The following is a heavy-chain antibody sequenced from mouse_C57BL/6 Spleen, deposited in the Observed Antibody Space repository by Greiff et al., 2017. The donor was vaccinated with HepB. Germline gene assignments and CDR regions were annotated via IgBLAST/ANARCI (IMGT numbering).Heavy chain of an antibody. J-gene: IGHJ4*01. CDR3: ARGGYGRAMDY. CDR2: ISYSGST. D-gene: IGHD1-1*01. V-gene: IGHV3-8*01. Sequence: EVKLQESGPGLAKPSQTLSLTCSVTGYSIPSDYWNWIRKFPGNKLEYMGYISYSGSTYYNPSLKSRISITRDTSKNQYYLQLNSVTTEDTATYYCARGGYGRAMDYWGQGTSVTVSS. CDR1: GYSIPSDY.